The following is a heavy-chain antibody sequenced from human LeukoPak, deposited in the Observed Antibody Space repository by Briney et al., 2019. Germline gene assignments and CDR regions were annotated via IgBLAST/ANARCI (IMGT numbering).Heavy chain of an antibody. CDR1: GFTSSTYG. V-gene: IGHV3-23*01. D-gene: IGHD7-27*01. Sequence: GGSLRLSCAASGFTSSTYGMSWVRQAPGKGLEWVSAISGNGGTTYYADSVKGRFTISRDNSKNTLFLQMNTLRAEDTAVYYCAKDRHWGLDYWGQGALVTVSS. CDR3: AKDRHWGLDY. J-gene: IGHJ4*02. CDR2: ISGNGGTT.